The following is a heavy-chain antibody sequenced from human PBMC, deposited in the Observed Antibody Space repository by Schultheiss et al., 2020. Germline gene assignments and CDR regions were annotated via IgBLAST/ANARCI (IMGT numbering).Heavy chain of an antibody. Sequence: ASVKVSCKASGYTFTSYYMHWVRQAPGQGLEWMGIINPSGGSTSYAQKFQGRVTMTRDTSTSTVYMELSSLRSEDTAVYYCARPISPPGLETAVGFDPWGQGTLVTVSS. CDR1: GYTFTSYY. D-gene: IGHD1-1*01. CDR3: ARPISPPGLETAVGFDP. CDR2: INPSGGST. J-gene: IGHJ5*02. V-gene: IGHV1-46*01.